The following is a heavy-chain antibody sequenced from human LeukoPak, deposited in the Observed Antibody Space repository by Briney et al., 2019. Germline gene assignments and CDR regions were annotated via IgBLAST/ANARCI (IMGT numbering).Heavy chain of an antibody. CDR3: ATAPYSSSRGQVDY. J-gene: IGHJ4*02. CDR2: ISAYNGNT. Sequence: ASVKVSCKASGYTFTSYGISWVRQAPGQGLEWMGWISAYNGNTNYAQKLQGRVTMTEDTSTDTAYMELSSLRSEDTAVYYCATAPYSSSRGQVDYWGQGTLVTVSS. D-gene: IGHD6-13*01. V-gene: IGHV1-18*01. CDR1: GYTFTSYG.